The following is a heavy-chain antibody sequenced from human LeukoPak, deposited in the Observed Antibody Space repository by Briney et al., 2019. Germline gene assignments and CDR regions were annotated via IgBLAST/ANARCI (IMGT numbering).Heavy chain of an antibody. CDR1: GFTFSSYG. CDR3: ANLDGSSGWPFDY. D-gene: IGHD6-19*01. CDR2: ISYDGSNK. V-gene: IGHV3-30*18. Sequence: PGGSLRLSCAASGFTFSSYGMHWVRQAPGKGLEWVAVISYDGSNKYYADSVKGRFTISRDNSKNTLYLQMNSLRAEDTAVYHCANLDGSSGWPFDYWGQGTLVTVSS. J-gene: IGHJ4*02.